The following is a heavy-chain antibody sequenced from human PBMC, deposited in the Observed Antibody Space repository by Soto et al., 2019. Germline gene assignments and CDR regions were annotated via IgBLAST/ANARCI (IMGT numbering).Heavy chain of an antibody. CDR2: ISYDGSNK. V-gene: IGHV3-30*03. D-gene: IGHD5-12*01. J-gene: IGHJ4*02. Sequence: PGGSLRLSCAASGFTFSSYGMHWVRQAPGKGLEWVAVISYDGSNKYYADSVKGRFTISRDNSKNTLYLQMNSLRAEDTAVYYCARFKDGYNFYFDYWGQGTLVTVSS. CDR1: GFTFSSYG. CDR3: ARFKDGYNFYFDY.